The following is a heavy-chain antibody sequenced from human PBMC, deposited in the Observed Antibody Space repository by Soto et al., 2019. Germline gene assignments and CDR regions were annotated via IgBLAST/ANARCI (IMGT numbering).Heavy chain of an antibody. CDR3: ERDRGRYSDYAQVDH. Sequence: QVQLVQSGAEVKKPGSSVKVSCKASGGTFSSYTISWVRQAPGQGLEWMGRIIPILGIANYAQKFQGRVTNTAYKSTSTAYTVLSSLKSEDTGVYHCERDRGRYSDYAQVDHWGQAALVTVSS. CDR2: IIPILGIA. D-gene: IGHD5-12*01. CDR1: GGTFSSYT. V-gene: IGHV1-69*08. J-gene: IGHJ1*01.